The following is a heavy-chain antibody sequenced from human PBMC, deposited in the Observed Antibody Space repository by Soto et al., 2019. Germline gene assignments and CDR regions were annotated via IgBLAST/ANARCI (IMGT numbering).Heavy chain of an antibody. V-gene: IGHV3-30*18. CDR2: ISYDGSNK. D-gene: IGHD6-19*01. Sequence: VQLLESGGDLVQPGGSLRLSCAASGFTFSSYAMSWVRQAPGKGLEWVAVISYDGSNKYYADSVKGRFTISRDNSKNTLYLQMNSLRAEDTAVYYCAKDGSGLGYWGQGTLVTVSS. CDR3: AKDGSGLGY. CDR1: GFTFSSYA. J-gene: IGHJ4*02.